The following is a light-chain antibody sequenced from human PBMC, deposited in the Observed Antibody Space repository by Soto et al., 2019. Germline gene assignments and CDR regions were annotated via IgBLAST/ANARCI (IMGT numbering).Light chain of an antibody. V-gene: IGKV1-39*01. CDR3: QQSYSTVT. J-gene: IGKJ5*01. CDR1: QSISSY. Sequence: EIQMTQSPSSLSASVGDRVTITCRASQSISSYLNWYQQKPGTAPKLLIYAASSLQSGVPSRFSASGSGTDFTLTISSLQPEDFATYYCQQSYSTVTFGQGTRLEIK. CDR2: AAS.